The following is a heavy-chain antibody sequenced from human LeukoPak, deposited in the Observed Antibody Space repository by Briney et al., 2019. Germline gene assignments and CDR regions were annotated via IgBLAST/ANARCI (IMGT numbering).Heavy chain of an antibody. Sequence: SETLSLTCTVSGGSISSYYWNWIRQPPGKGLEWIGYIYYSGGTNYNPSLKSRVTISVDTSKNQFSLKLSSVTAADTAVYYCARLGDSSGFDIWGQGTMVTVSS. CDR1: GGSISSYY. D-gene: IGHD3-22*01. J-gene: IGHJ3*02. CDR3: ARLGDSSGFDI. CDR2: IYYSGGT. V-gene: IGHV4-59*01.